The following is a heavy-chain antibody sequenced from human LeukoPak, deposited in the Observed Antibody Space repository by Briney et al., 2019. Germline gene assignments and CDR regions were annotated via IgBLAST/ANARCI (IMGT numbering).Heavy chain of an antibody. V-gene: IGHV1-18*01. J-gene: IGHJ4*02. Sequence: ISAYNGNTNSAQKFQGRVTMTTDTSTSTAYMELRSLRSDDTALYYCARDKAAGPYYFDYWGQGTLVTVSS. CDR3: ARDKAAGPYYFDY. D-gene: IGHD6-13*01. CDR2: ISAYNGNT.